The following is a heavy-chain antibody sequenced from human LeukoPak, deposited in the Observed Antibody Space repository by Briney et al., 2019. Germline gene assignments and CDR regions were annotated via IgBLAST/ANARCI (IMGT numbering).Heavy chain of an antibody. CDR2: IKPDGSAE. CDR3: ARANNSSWHN. J-gene: IGHJ4*02. V-gene: IGHV3-7*01. CDR1: GFTFSSNW. Sequence: GGSLRLPCATSGFTFSSNWMSWVRHVPGRGLDWVANIKPDGSAEYYAASVKGRFTVSRDNAKNSLYLQMNSLRVEDTAVYYCARANNSSWHNWGQGTLVTVSS. D-gene: IGHD6-13*01.